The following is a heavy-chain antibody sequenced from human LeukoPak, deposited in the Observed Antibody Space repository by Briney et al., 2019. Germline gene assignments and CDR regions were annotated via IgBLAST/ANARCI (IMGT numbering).Heavy chain of an antibody. D-gene: IGHD5-18*01. CDR1: GGTFSSYA. CDR3: ARGRFNYGWGMDV. CDR2: IIPILGIA. Sequence: ASVKVSCKASGGTFSSYAISWVRQAPGQGLEWMGRIIPILGIANYAQKFQGRVTITADKSTSTAYMELSSLRSEDTAVYYCARGRFNYGWGMDVWGQGTTVIVSS. V-gene: IGHV1-69*04. J-gene: IGHJ6*02.